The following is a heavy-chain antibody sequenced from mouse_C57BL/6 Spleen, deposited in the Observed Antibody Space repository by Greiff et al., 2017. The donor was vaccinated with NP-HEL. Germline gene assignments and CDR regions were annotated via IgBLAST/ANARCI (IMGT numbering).Heavy chain of an antibody. D-gene: IGHD1-1*01. CDR2: IYPGDGDT. CDR1: GYAFSSSW. J-gene: IGHJ2*01. V-gene: IGHV1-82*01. CDR3: ARDYGSRRELFDY. Sequence: VQVVESGPELVKPGASVKISCKASGYAFSSSWMNWVKQRPGKGLEWIGRIYPGDGDTNYNGKFKGKATLTADKSSSTAYMQLSSLTSEDSAVYFCARDYGSRRELFDYWGQGTTLTVSS.